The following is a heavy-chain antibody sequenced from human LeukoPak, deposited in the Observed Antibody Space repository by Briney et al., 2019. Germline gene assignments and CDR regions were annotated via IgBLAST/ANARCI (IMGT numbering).Heavy chain of an antibody. V-gene: IGHV3-30*03. CDR3: ARWGRGWLRFNWFDP. CDR1: GFTFSSYG. D-gene: IGHD5-12*01. Sequence: GGSLRLSCAASGFTFSSYGMHWVRQAPGKGLEWVAVISYDGSNKYYADSVKGRFTISRDNSKNTLYLQMNSLRAEDTAVYYCARWGRGWLRFNWFDPWGQGTLVTVSS. J-gene: IGHJ5*02. CDR2: ISYDGSNK.